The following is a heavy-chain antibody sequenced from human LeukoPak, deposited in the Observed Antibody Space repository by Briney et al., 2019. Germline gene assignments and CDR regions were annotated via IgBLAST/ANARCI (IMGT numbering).Heavy chain of an antibody. CDR1: GFTFSSYA. D-gene: IGHD5-24*01. V-gene: IGHV3-30*04. CDR2: ISYDGSNK. J-gene: IGHJ4*02. Sequence: PGGSLRLSCAASGFTFSSYAMHWVRQAPGKGLEWVAVISYDGSNKYYADSVKGRFTTSRDNSKNTLYLQMNSLRAEDTAVYYCARDGDGYVDYWGQGTLVTVSS. CDR3: ARDGDGYVDY.